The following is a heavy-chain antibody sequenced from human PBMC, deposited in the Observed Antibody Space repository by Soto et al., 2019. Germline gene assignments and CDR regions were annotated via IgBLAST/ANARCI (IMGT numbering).Heavy chain of an antibody. J-gene: IGHJ6*02. Sequence: SETLSLTCAVYGGSFSGYYWSWIRQPPGKGLEWIGEINHSGSTNYNPSLKSRVTISVDTSKNQFSLKLSSVTAADTAVYYCARGRPLKAGDFWSGPIHYYYYGIDVWGQGTTVTVSS. D-gene: IGHD3-3*01. CDR1: GGSFSGYY. CDR3: ARGRPLKAGDFWSGPIHYYYYGIDV. CDR2: INHSGST. V-gene: IGHV4-34*01.